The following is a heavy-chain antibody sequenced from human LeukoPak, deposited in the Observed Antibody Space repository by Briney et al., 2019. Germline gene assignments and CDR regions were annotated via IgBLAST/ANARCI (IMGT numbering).Heavy chain of an antibody. CDR1: GYTFTSYG. CDR2: ISAYNGNT. J-gene: IGHJ4*02. V-gene: IGHV1-18*01. CDR3: ARQRGSHDYGDYVV. D-gene: IGHD4-17*01. Sequence: GASVKVSCKASGYTFTSYGISWVRQAPGQGLEWMGWISAYNGNTNYAQKLQGRVTMTTDTSTSTAYMELRSLRSDDTAVYYCARQRGSHDYGDYVVWGQGTLVTVSS.